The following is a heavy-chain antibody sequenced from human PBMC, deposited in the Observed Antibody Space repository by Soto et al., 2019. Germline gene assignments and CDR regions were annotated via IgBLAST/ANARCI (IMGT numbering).Heavy chain of an antibody. Sequence: PSETLSLTCGLSGSLPVGSLSTYFWTWIRQPPGKGLEWIGEISHSGSPNYSPSLRGRVTISLDTSKKQFSLNLSSVTAADTAVYFCARARFAQWSQDYYGLDVWGQGTTVTVSS. V-gene: IGHV4-34*01. J-gene: IGHJ6*02. D-gene: IGHD3-3*01. CDR1: GSLPVGSLSTYF. CDR2: ISHSGSP. CDR3: ARARFAQWSQDYYGLDV.